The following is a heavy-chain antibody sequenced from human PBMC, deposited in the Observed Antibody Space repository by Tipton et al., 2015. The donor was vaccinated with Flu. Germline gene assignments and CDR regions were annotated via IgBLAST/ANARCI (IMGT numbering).Heavy chain of an antibody. Sequence: QLVQSGGGLIRPGGSLRLSCAVSGFTVSTSYMSWVRQPPGKGLEWVSIVYDDGRTYYADSVEGRFTISRDNSKNILYLQINSLRADDTAVYFCARDEGGTYPDWGQGTLVTVSS. CDR1: GFTVSTSY. J-gene: IGHJ4*02. CDR3: ARDEGGTYPD. CDR2: VYDDGRT. V-gene: IGHV3-53*01. D-gene: IGHD1-14*01.